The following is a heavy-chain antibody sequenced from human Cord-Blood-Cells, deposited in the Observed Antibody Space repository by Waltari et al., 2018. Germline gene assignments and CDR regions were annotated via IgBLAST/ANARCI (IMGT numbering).Heavy chain of an antibody. CDR1: GFTFSSYA. CDR2: ISGSGGST. J-gene: IGHJ4*02. Sequence: EVQLLESGGGLVQPGGSLRLSCAASGFTFSSYALSWVRQAPGKGLEGVSAISGSGGSTYYADSVKGRFTISRDNSKNTLYLQMNSLRAEDTAVYYCASLGVNGRAYDFWSGYLYYFDYWGQGTLVTVSS. D-gene: IGHD3-3*01. CDR3: ASLGVNGRAYDFWSGYLYYFDY. V-gene: IGHV3-23*01.